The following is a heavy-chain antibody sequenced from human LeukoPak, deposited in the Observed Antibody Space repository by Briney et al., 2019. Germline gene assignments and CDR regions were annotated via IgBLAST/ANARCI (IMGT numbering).Heavy chain of an antibody. CDR1: GGSISSSSYY. CDR3: ARAGDILTGFYFDY. D-gene: IGHD3-9*01. V-gene: IGHV4-61*05. CDR2: IYYSGST. Sequence: PSETLSLTCIVSGGSISSSSYYWGWIRQPPGKGLEWIGYIYYSGSTNYNPSLKSRVTISVDTSKNQFSLKLSSVTAADTAVYYCARAGDILTGFYFDYWGQGTLVTVSS. J-gene: IGHJ4*02.